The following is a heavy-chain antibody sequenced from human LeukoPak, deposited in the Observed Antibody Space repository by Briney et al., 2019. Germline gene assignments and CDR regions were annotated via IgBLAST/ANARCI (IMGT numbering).Heavy chain of an antibody. CDR1: GFTFSRYG. CDR3: VRDDDRRDNGLDY. CDR2: ILLDGSKE. J-gene: IGHJ4*02. D-gene: IGHD3-22*01. V-gene: IGHV3-33*01. Sequence: GGSLRLSCVAPGFTFSRYGMRWVRQAPGKGLEWVAVILLDGSKEFYTDSVKGRFTISRDNSKDMLYLQMNSLRAEATALYSCVRDDDRRDNGLDYWGQGTLVTVSS.